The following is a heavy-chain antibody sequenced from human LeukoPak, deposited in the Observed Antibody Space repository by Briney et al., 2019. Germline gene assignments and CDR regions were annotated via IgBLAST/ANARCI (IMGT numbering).Heavy chain of an antibody. CDR1: GFTFSSYG. Sequence: PGGSLRLSCAASGFTFSSYGMHWVRQAPGKGLEWAAVISYDGSNKYYADSVKGRFTISRDNSKNTLYLQMNSLRAEDTAVYYCAKDEQVLRYFDWLLVKYWGQGTLVTVSS. CDR2: ISYDGSNK. CDR3: AKDEQVLRYFDWLLVKY. V-gene: IGHV3-30*18. J-gene: IGHJ4*02. D-gene: IGHD3-9*01.